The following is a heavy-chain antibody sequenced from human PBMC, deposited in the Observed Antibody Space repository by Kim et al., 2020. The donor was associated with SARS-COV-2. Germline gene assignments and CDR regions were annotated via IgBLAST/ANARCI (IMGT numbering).Heavy chain of an antibody. CDR3: ARGVRVLRLERRKDDDEDDY. CDR1: GYTFTGYY. D-gene: IGHD1-1*01. J-gene: IGHJ4*02. CDR2: INPNSGGT. V-gene: IGHV1-2*02. Sequence: ASVKVSCKASGYTFTGYYMHWVRQAPGQGLEWMGWINPNSGGTNYAQKFQGRVTTTRDTSISTAYMELSRLRSDDTAVYYCARGVRVLRLERRKDDDEDDYWGQGTLVTVSS.